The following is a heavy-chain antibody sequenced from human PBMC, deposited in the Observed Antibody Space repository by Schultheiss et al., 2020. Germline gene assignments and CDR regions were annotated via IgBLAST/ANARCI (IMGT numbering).Heavy chain of an antibody. Sequence: SQTLSLTCTVSGGSISSYYWSWIRQPPGKGLEWIGESNHTGGTYYNPSLKSRVTISVDTSNNQFSLKLSSVTAADTALYYCATYSSSWHRSFDIWGQGTMVTVSS. CDR3: ATYSSSWHRSFDI. D-gene: IGHD6-13*01. V-gene: IGHV4-34*01. J-gene: IGHJ3*02. CDR1: GGSISSYY. CDR2: SNHTGGT.